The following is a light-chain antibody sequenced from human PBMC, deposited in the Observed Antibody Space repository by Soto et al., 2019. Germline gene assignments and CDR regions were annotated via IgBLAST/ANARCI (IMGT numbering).Light chain of an antibody. Sequence: EIVLTQSPGTLSLSPGERATLSCRASQSFSSTYLAWYQQKPGQAHRLXISGASIRDTGIPDSFSGSGSGTDFTLTIRRLEPEDFAVYYCKQYGSSPGTFGQGTKVDIK. J-gene: IGKJ1*01. CDR2: GAS. CDR3: KQYGSSPGT. CDR1: QSFSSTY. V-gene: IGKV3-20*01.